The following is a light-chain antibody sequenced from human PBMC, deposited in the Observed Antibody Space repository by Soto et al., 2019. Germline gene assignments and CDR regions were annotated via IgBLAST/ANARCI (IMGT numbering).Light chain of an antibody. CDR1: SSNIGGTNY. J-gene: IGLJ2*01. Sequence: QSVLTQPPSASGTPGQKVFISCSGSSSNIGGTNYAYWYQQLPGAAPKLLMHSNNLRPSGVPERISGSKFGTAASLAISGLRSEDEAVYYCASWDDILGAVIFGGGTKVTVL. CDR3: ASWDDILGAVI. V-gene: IGLV1-47*02. CDR2: SNN.